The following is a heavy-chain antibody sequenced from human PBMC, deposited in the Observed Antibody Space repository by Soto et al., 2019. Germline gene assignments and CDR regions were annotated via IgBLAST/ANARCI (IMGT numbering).Heavy chain of an antibody. D-gene: IGHD3-10*01. CDR1: GASITSGEYY. CDR2: IFSDGSP. CDR3: VRTVGSSWFFDL. Sequence: QLQLRQSGPGLVKPPETLSLTCSVSGASITSGEYYWGWIRQPPGKGLEWIGSIFSDGSPFYNPSLQSRVTFSIDTSRNEFSLKLNSATAADTAVYYCVRTVGSSWFFDLWGRGTLITVSS. V-gene: IGHV4-39*01. J-gene: IGHJ2*01.